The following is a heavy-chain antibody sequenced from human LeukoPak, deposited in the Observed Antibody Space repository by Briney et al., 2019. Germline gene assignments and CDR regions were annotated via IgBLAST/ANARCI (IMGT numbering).Heavy chain of an antibody. D-gene: IGHD6-6*01. Sequence: AGGSLRLSCAASGFTFSSYGMSWVRQAPGKGLEWVSAISGSGGSTYYADSVKGRFTISRDNSKNTLYLQMNSLRAEDTAVYYCAKDASVVGKGRFDPWGQGTLVTVSS. CDR1: GFTFSSYG. CDR3: AKDASVVGKGRFDP. V-gene: IGHV3-23*01. CDR2: ISGSGGST. J-gene: IGHJ5*02.